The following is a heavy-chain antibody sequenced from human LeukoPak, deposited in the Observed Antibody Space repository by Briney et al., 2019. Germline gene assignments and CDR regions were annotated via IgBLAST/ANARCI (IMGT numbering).Heavy chain of an antibody. CDR1: CGSISSYY. Sequence: PSETLSLTCTVSCGSISSYYWSWIRQPPGKGLEWIGYIYYTGITNYNPSLESRVTISVDTSKNQFSLKLNSVTAADTAVYSCTRHDAVPVIGHCMGVWGQGTTVTVSS. D-gene: IGHD3-16*02. CDR3: TRHDAVPVIGHCMGV. V-gene: IGHV4-59*08. CDR2: IYYTGIT. J-gene: IGHJ6*02.